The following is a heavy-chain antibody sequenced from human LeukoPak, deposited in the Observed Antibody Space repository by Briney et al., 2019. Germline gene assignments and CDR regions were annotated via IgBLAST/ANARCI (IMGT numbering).Heavy chain of an antibody. D-gene: IGHD6-19*01. CDR1: GFTFSSYA. Sequence: GGSLRLSCAASGFTFSSYAMHWVRQAPGKGLEWVAVISYDGSNKYYADSVKGRFAISRDNSKNTLYLQMNSLRAEDTAVYYCARDTPGYSSGWYFEGYFDYWGQGTLVTVSS. CDR3: ARDTPGYSSGWYFEGYFDY. J-gene: IGHJ4*02. V-gene: IGHV3-30*09. CDR2: ISYDGSNK.